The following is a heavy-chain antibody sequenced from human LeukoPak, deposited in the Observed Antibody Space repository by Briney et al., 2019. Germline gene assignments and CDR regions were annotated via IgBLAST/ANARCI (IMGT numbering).Heavy chain of an antibody. CDR2: IRSSGSTI. D-gene: IGHD4-11*01. V-gene: IGHV3-11*01. Sequence: GGSLRLSCAASGFTFSDYYMSWIRQAPGKGLEWVSYIRSSGSTIYYADSVKGRFTISRDNAKNSLYLQINSLRAEDTAVYYCAGGYSNTKNAFDIWGQGTMVTVSS. CDR1: GFTFSDYY. CDR3: AGGYSNTKNAFDI. J-gene: IGHJ3*02.